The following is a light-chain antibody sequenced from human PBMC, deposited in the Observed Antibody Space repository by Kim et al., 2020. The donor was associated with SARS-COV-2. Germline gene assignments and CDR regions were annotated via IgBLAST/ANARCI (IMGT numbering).Light chain of an antibody. CDR2: DVN. CDR3: SSYTIISTWV. V-gene: IGLV2-14*03. Sequence: GQSVTISCAETGSDIGDYRFVSWYQHHPGKAPKLIIYDVNQRPSGVSDRFSGSKSANAASLTISGLQVEDEADYYCSSYTIISTWVFGGGTKLTVL. J-gene: IGLJ3*02. CDR1: GSDIGDYRF.